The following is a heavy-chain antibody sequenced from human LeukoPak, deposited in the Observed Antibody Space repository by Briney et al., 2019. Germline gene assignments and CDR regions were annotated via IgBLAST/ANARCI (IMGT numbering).Heavy chain of an antibody. J-gene: IGHJ4*02. CDR1: GYTFTSYG. D-gene: IGHD3-10*01. CDR2: ISAYNGNT. Sequence: GASVKVFCKASGYTFTSYGISWVRQAPGQGLEWMGWISAYNGNTNYAQKLQGRVTMTTDTSTSTAYMELRSLRSDDTAVYYCAREIRPPITMVRGVMGYWGQGTLVTVSS. CDR3: AREIRPPITMVRGVMGY. V-gene: IGHV1-18*01.